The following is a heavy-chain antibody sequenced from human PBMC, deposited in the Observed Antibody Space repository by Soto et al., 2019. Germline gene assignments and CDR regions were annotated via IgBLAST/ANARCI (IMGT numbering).Heavy chain of an antibody. V-gene: IGHV1-69*13. CDR3: AREGSGYNF. CDR1: GGIFSNCG. Sequence: SVKFSCKSSGGIFSNCGIIWVRQAPGQGLEWMGGIVPVFGRPNYAQRFRGRLTIIADESTSTGYMELISLRSDDTAVYYCAREGSGYNFWGQGTQVTVSS. J-gene: IGHJ4*02. CDR2: IVPVFGRP. D-gene: IGHD5-12*01.